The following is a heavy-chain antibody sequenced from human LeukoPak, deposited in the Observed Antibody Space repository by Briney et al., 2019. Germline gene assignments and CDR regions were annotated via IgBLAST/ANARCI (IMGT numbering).Heavy chain of an antibody. V-gene: IGHV1-18*01. CDR3: ARVECSSTSCYNVWFDP. Sequence: ASVKLSCKASGSTFTNYGISWVRQAPGQGPEWMGWINPYNGNTNYAQHLQGRVTMTTDTSTYTAYMELRSLRSDDTAVYYCARVECSSTSCYNVWFDPWGQGTLVSVSS. CDR1: GSTFTNYG. D-gene: IGHD2-2*02. CDR2: INPYNGNT. J-gene: IGHJ5*02.